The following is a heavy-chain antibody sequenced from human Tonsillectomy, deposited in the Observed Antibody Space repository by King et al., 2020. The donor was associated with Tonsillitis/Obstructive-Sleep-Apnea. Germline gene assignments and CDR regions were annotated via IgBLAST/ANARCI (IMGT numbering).Heavy chain of an antibody. CDR3: AKGGTYYSIPLDS. D-gene: IGHD1-26*01. J-gene: IGHJ4*02. Sequence: EVQLVESGGGLVQPGGSLRLSCTASGFTFSRYWMHWVRQAPGKGLVWVSRIRGDGAETTYADFMKGRFTISRDNAKNTLFLQMDSLGAEDTAVYYCAKGGTYYSIPLDSWGQGTLVTVSS. CDR2: IRGDGAET. V-gene: IGHV3-74*01. CDR1: GFTFSRYW.